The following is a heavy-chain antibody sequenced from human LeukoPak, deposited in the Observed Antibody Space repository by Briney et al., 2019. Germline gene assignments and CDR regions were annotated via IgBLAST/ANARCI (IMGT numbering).Heavy chain of an antibody. V-gene: IGHV3-7*01. CDR2: IKQDGSEK. Sequence: GRSLRLSCAASGFTFSSYWMSWVRQAPGKGLEWVANIKQDGSEKYYVDSVKGRFTISRDNAKNSLYLQMNSLRAEDTAVYYCARDGNWGSDYFDYWGQGTLVTVSS. D-gene: IGHD7-27*01. CDR3: ARDGNWGSDYFDY. J-gene: IGHJ4*02. CDR1: GFTFSSYW.